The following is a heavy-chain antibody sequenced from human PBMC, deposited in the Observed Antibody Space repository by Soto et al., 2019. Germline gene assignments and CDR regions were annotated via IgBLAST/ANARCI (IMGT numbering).Heavy chain of an antibody. D-gene: IGHD5-12*01. Sequence: HPGGSLRLSCAASGFTFSSYAMHWVRQAPGKGLEWVAVISYDGSNKYYADSVKGRFTISRDNSKNTLYLQMNSLRAEDTAVYYCARESPLADIVATIEGMDVWGQGTTVTVSS. CDR3: ARESPLADIVATIEGMDV. V-gene: IGHV3-30-3*01. J-gene: IGHJ6*02. CDR2: ISYDGSNK. CDR1: GFTFSSYA.